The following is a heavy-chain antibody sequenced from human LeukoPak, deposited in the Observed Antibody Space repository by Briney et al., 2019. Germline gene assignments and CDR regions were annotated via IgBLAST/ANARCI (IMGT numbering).Heavy chain of an antibody. CDR1: GYTFTGYY. V-gene: IGHV1-2*02. Sequence: GASVKVSCKASGYTFTGYYMHWVRQAPGQGLKWMGWINPNSGGTNYAQKFQGRVTMTRDTSISTAYMELSRLRSDDTAVYYCARGGALWFGELLYGGYYYYGMDVWGQGTTVTVSS. J-gene: IGHJ6*02. CDR3: ARGGALWFGELLYGGYYYYGMDV. CDR2: INPNSGGT. D-gene: IGHD3-10*01.